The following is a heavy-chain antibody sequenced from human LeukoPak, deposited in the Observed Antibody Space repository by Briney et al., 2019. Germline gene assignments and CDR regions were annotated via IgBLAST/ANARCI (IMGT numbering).Heavy chain of an antibody. V-gene: IGHV1-69*13. CDR3: ASNYDPRQLLSGGGFDP. Sequence: ASVKVSCKASGGTFSSYAISWVRQAPGQGLEWMGGIIPIFGTANYAQKFQGRVTITADESTSTAYMELSSLRSEDTAVYYCASNYDPRQLLSGGGFDPWGQGTLVPVSS. CDR1: GGTFSSYA. CDR2: IIPIFGTA. J-gene: IGHJ5*02. D-gene: IGHD2-2*01.